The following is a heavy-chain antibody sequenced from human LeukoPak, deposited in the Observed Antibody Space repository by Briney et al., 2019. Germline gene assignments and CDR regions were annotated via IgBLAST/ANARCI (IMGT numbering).Heavy chain of an antibody. Sequence: GGSLRLSCAASGFTFSSYEMNWVRQAPGKGLEWVSYFSSSGSTIYYADSVKGRFTISRDNAKNSLYLQMNSLRAEDTAVYYCARDYYDSSGYDMRFDPWGQGTLVTVSS. CDR3: ARDYYDSSGYDMRFDP. V-gene: IGHV3-48*03. CDR1: GFTFSSYE. CDR2: FSSSGSTI. D-gene: IGHD3-22*01. J-gene: IGHJ5*02.